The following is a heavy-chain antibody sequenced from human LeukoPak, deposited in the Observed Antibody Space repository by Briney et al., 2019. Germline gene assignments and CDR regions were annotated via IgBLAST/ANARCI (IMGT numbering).Heavy chain of an antibody. J-gene: IGHJ3*02. CDR2: IYSGGST. V-gene: IGHV3-53*04. Sequence: GGSLRLSCAASGFTVSSNYMSWVRQAPGKGLEWVSVIYSGGSTYYADSVKGRLTISRHNSKNTLYLQMNSLRAEDTAVYYCARDLTGDSAFDIWGQGTMVTVSS. CDR1: GFTVSSNY. D-gene: IGHD7-27*01. CDR3: ARDLTGDSAFDI.